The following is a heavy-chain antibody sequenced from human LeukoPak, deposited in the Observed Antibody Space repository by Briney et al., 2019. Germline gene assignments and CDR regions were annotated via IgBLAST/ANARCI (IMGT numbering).Heavy chain of an antibody. CDR3: ARDGGYSGYDYLAVGYYFDY. V-gene: IGHV4-4*07. D-gene: IGHD5-12*01. CDR1: GGSISSYY. Sequence: SETLSLTCTVSGGSISSYYWSWIRQPAGKGLEWIGRIYTSGGTNYNPSPKSRVTMSVDTSKNQFSLKLSSVTAADTAVYYCARDGGYSGYDYLAVGYYFDYWGQGTLVTVSS. J-gene: IGHJ4*02. CDR2: IYTSGGT.